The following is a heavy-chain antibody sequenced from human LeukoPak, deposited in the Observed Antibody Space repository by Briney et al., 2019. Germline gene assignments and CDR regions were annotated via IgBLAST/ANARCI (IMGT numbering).Heavy chain of an antibody. Sequence: SETLPLTCTVSGGSISSSSYYWGWIRQPPGKGLEWIGYIYYSGSTNYNPSLKSRVTISVDTSKNQFSLKLSSVTAADTAVYYCAREMRVGHDAFDIWGQGTMVTVSS. D-gene: IGHD2-15*01. CDR1: GGSISSSSYY. J-gene: IGHJ3*02. CDR3: AREMRVGHDAFDI. CDR2: IYYSGST. V-gene: IGHV4-61*01.